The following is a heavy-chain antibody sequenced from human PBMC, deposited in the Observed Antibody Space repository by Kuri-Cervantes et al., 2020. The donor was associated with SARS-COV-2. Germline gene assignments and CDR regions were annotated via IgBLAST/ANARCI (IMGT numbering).Heavy chain of an antibody. J-gene: IGHJ6*02. CDR1: GFTFSSYA. CDR2: ISYDGSNK. D-gene: IGHD1-1*01. V-gene: IGHV3-30-3*01. Sequence: GGSLRLSCAASGFTFSSYAMHWVRQAPGKGLEWVAVISYDGSNKYYADSVKGRFTISRDNSKNTLYLQMNSLRAEDTAVYYCSREGQLERPGAYYYYYGMDVWGQGTMVTVSS. CDR3: SREGQLERPGAYYYYYGMDV.